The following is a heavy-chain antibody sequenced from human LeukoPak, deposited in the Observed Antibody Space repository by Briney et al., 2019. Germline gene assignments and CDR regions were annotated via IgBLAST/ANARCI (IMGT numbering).Heavy chain of an antibody. CDR3: ARDGITIFGVYYYGMDV. CDR2: IYSGGST. Sequence: PGGSLRLSCAASGFTVSNNYTRWVRQAPGKGLEWVSLIYSGGSTYYADSVKGRFTISRDNSKNTLYLQLNSLRAEDTAVYYCARDGITIFGVYYYGMDVWGQGTTVTVSS. J-gene: IGHJ6*02. CDR1: GFTVSNNY. D-gene: IGHD3-3*01. V-gene: IGHV3-66*01.